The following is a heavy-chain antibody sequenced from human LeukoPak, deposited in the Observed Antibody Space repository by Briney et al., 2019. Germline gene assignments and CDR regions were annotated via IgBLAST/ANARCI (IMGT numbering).Heavy chain of an antibody. CDR2: IYHSGST. CDR3: ARSGYVTWFDY. Sequence: PSETLSLTCAVSGGSISSGGYSWSWIRQPPGKGLEWIGYIYHSGSTYYNPSLKSRVTISVDRSKNQFSLKLSSVIAADTAVYYCARSGYVTWFDYWGQGTLVTVSS. J-gene: IGHJ4*02. V-gene: IGHV4-30-2*01. CDR1: GGSISSGGYS. D-gene: IGHD5-12*01.